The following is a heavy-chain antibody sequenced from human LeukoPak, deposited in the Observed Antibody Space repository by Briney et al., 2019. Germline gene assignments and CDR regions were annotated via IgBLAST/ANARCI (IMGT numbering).Heavy chain of an antibody. CDR3: ARHLPYYYDSSGYYFYYMDV. V-gene: IGHV4-39*01. CDR2: IYYSGST. J-gene: IGHJ6*03. D-gene: IGHD3-22*01. CDR1: GGSISCSSYY. Sequence: SETLSLTCTVSGGSISCSSYYWGWIRQPPGKGLEWIGSIYYSGSTYYNPSLKSRVTISVDTSKNQFSLKLSSVTAADTAVYYCARHLPYYYDSSGYYFYYMDVWGKGTTVTVSS.